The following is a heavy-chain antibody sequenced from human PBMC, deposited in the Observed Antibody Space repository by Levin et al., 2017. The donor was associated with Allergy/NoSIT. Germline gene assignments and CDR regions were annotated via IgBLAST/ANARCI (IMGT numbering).Heavy chain of an antibody. CDR3: ARCRYGSGSYIWYYGMDG. Sequence: PGGSLRLSCAASGFTFSNYAMHWVRQAPGKGLEWVAVISKDGRNEYYADSVKGRFTISRDNAKNTLYLQMNSLRAEDTAVYYCARCRYGSGSYIWYYGMDGWGQGSPVTVSS. CDR2: ISKDGRNE. CDR1: GFTFSNYA. V-gene: IGHV3-30*04. D-gene: IGHD3-10*01. J-gene: IGHJ6*02.